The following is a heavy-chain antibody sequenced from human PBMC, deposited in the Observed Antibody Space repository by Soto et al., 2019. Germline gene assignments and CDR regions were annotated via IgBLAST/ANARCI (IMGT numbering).Heavy chain of an antibody. CDR2: IRSKANSYAT. CDR3: TSHTSQVASPVK. J-gene: IGHJ3*01. Sequence: PGGSLRLSCAASGFTFSSYAMHWVRQASGKGLEWVGRIRSKANSYATAYAASVKGRFTISRDDSKNTAYLQMNSLKTEDTAVYYCTSHTSQVASPVKWGQGTMVTVSS. D-gene: IGHD5-12*01. V-gene: IGHV3-73*01. CDR1: GFTFSSYA.